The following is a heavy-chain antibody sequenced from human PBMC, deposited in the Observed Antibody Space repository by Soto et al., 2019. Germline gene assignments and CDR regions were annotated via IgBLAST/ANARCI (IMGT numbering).Heavy chain of an antibody. CDR2: ISAYNGNT. V-gene: IGHV1-18*04. CDR1: GYTFTSYG. D-gene: IGHD4-17*01. Sequence: QVPLVQSGAEVKKPGASVKVSCKASGYTFTSYGISWVRQAPGQGLEWMGWISAYNGNTNYAQKLQGRVTMTTDTSTSTAYMELRSLRSDDTAVYYCASRVPRYYGVYGDAFDIWGQGTMVTVSS. CDR3: ASRVPRYYGVYGDAFDI. J-gene: IGHJ3*02.